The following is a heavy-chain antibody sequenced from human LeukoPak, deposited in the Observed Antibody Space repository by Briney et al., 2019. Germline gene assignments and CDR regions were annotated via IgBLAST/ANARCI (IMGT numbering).Heavy chain of an antibody. CDR1: RFTFSDYY. J-gene: IGHJ4*02. V-gene: IGHV3-11*01. D-gene: IGHD2-21*01. Sequence: PGGSLRLSCAASRFTFSDYYMSWIRQAPGKGLEGISYINSNGRTIEYADSVKGRFTISRDNAKSTMFLQMNSLRAEDTAVYYCASLYAVGIGFDWWGQGTLVTVSS. CDR2: INSNGRTI. CDR3: ASLYAVGIGFDW.